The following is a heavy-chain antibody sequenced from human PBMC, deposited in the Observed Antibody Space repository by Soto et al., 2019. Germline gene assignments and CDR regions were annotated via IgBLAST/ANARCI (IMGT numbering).Heavy chain of an antibody. CDR1: GGSFSGYY. D-gene: IGHD2-21*02. Sequence: SETLSLTCAVYGGSFSGYYWSWIRQPPGKGLEWIGEINHSGSTNYNPSLKSRVTISVDTSKNQFSLKLSSVTAEDTAVYYCAREQVVTNPNYFDYWGQRTLVTVSS. J-gene: IGHJ4*02. V-gene: IGHV4-34*01. CDR3: AREQVVTNPNYFDY. CDR2: INHSGST.